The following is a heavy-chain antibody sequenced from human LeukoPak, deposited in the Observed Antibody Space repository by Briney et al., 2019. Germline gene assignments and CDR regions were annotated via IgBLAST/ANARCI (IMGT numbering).Heavy chain of an antibody. CDR2: IGVSGSTM. CDR3: ARERYCSSTSCPHGDLDY. CDR1: GFTFSSYE. V-gene: IGHV3-48*03. Sequence: GGSLRLSCAASGFTFSSYEMNWDRQAPGKGLEWVSYIGVSGSTMYYAESVKGRFTISRDNAKNSLYLQMNSLRAEDTAVYYCARERYCSSTSCPHGDLDYWGQGTLVSVSS. D-gene: IGHD2-2*01. J-gene: IGHJ4*02.